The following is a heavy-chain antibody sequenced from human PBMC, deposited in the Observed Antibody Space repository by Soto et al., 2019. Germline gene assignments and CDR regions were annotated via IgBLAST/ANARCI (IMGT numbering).Heavy chain of an antibody. Sequence: SVNVSCKSSGGTFRSFCISWVRQAPGQGLEWMGGIIPVFGRPNYAQRFRGRLTITADESTNTSYMELIDLTSEDTAVYYCAREASGYDFWGQGTQVTVSS. D-gene: IGHD5-12*01. CDR1: GGTFRSFC. J-gene: IGHJ1*01. V-gene: IGHV1-69*13. CDR2: IIPVFGRP. CDR3: AREASGYDF.